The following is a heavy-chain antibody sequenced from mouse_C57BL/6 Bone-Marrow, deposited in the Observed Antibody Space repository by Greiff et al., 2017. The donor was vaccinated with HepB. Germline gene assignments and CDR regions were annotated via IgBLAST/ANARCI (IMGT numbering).Heavy chain of an antibody. D-gene: IGHD2-5*01. CDR2: INPNNGGT. V-gene: IGHV1-26*01. CDR3: ARTVYSNVEDY. Sequence: VQLQQSGPELVKPGASVKISCKASGYTFTDYYMNWVKQSHGKSLEWIGDINPNNGGTSYNQKFKGKATLTVDKSSSTAYMELRSLTSEDSAVYYCARTVYSNVEDYWGQGTTLTVSS. CDR1: GYTFTDYY. J-gene: IGHJ2*01.